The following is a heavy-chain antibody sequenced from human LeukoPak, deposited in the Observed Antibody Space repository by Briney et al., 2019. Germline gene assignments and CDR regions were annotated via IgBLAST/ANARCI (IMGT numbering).Heavy chain of an antibody. D-gene: IGHD2-2*01. Sequence: GGSLRLSCAASGFTFDDYAMHWVRQAPGKGLEWVSGISWNSGSIGYADSVKGRFTISRDNAKNSLYLQMNSLRAEDTAVYYCARDGYCSSTSCYGGETDAFDIWGQGTMVTVSS. CDR3: ARDGYCSSTSCYGGETDAFDI. CDR1: GFTFDDYA. V-gene: IGHV3-9*01. J-gene: IGHJ3*02. CDR2: ISWNSGSI.